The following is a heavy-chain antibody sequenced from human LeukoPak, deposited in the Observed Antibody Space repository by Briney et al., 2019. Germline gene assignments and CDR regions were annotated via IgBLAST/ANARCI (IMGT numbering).Heavy chain of an antibody. CDR3: TTLRGYSYGYFDY. Sequence: GGSLRLSCAASGFTFSNAWTSWVRQAPGKGLEWVGRIKSKTDGGTTDYAAPVKGRFTISRDDSKNTLYLQMNSLKTEDTAVYYCTTLRGYSYGYFDYWGQGTLVTVSS. CDR2: IKSKTDGGTT. J-gene: IGHJ4*02. D-gene: IGHD5-18*01. V-gene: IGHV3-15*01. CDR1: GFTFSNAW.